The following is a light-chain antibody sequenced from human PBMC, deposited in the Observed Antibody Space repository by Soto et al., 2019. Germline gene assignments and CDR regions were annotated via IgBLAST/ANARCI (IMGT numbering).Light chain of an antibody. Sequence: EIVMTQSPATLSVSPGERATLSCRASQSVSGRYLAWYQQKPGQAPRLLIYGASSRATGIPDRFSGSGSGTEFTLTISSLQSEDFAVYYCQQYNNWPRRTFGQGTKVDI. CDR3: QQYNNWPRRT. CDR1: QSVSGRY. J-gene: IGKJ1*01. V-gene: IGKV3D-15*01. CDR2: GAS.